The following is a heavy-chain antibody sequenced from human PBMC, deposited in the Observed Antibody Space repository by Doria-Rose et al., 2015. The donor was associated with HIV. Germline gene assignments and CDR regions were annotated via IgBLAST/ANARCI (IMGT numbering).Heavy chain of an antibody. J-gene: IGHJ6*02. CDR2: IHHSGST. Sequence: QVQLQQWGAGLVKPSETLSLTCAVFGGSFSGYYWSWIRQPPGKGLERIGEIHHSGSTNHKTFLKSRVTISLDTSKNLFSLKLSSVTAADTAVYYCARGLLRGGWNDVDYYYGMDVWGQGTTVTVSS. CDR1: GGSFSGYY. V-gene: IGHV4-34*01. CDR3: ARGLLRGGWNDVDYYYGMDV. D-gene: IGHD1-1*01.